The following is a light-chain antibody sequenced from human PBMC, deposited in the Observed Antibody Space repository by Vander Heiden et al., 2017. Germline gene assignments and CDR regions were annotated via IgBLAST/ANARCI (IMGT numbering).Light chain of an antibody. Sequence: QPALTPPASVSGSPGQSIATSCAGTSSDVGGFSLVSWYQQLPGKAPKLVLYEVTKRPSGVSNRFSGYKAGNTASLTISGLQAEDEAYYFCCSYAGSGSVVFGGGTRLTVL. CDR1: SSDVGGFSL. J-gene: IGLJ2*01. CDR3: CSYAGSGSVV. CDR2: EVT. V-gene: IGLV2-23*02.